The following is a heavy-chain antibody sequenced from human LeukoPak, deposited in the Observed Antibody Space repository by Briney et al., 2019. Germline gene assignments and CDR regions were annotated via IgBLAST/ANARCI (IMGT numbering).Heavy chain of an antibody. CDR3: AKDMDIVVVVAATLFDY. D-gene: IGHD2-15*01. Sequence: PGGSLRLSCAASGFTFSSYGMHWVRQAPGKGLEWVAFIRYDGSNKYYADSVKGRFTFSRDNSKNTLYLQMNSLRAEDTAVYYCAKDMDIVVVVAATLFDYWGQGTLVTVSS. CDR2: IRYDGSNK. CDR1: GFTFSSYG. J-gene: IGHJ4*02. V-gene: IGHV3-30*02.